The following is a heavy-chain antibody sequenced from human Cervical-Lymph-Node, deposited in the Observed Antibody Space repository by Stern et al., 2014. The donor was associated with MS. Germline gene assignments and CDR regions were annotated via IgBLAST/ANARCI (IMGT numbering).Heavy chain of an antibody. Sequence: QLVQSGAEVKKPGESLKISCKGSGYSFTNNWIGWVRQMPGKGLEWRGILYPGDSDTRYNPSFQVQVTISADKSISTAYLQWSSLKASDTAMYYCARQRASSADYWGQGTLVTVSS. CDR1: GYSFTNNW. J-gene: IGHJ4*02. D-gene: IGHD1-26*01. CDR2: LYPGDSDT. CDR3: ARQRASSADY. V-gene: IGHV5-51*01.